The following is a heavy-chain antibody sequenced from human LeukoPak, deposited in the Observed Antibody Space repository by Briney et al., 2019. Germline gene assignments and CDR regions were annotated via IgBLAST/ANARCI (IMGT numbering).Heavy chain of an antibody. J-gene: IGHJ4*02. CDR2: IYYSGST. Sequence: PSETLSLTCTVSGGSISSYYWSWIRQPPGKGLEWIGYIYYSGSTYYNPSLKSRVTISVDTSKNQFSLKLSSVTAADTAVYYCAREWSSYGRIDYWGQGTLVTVSS. CDR3: AREWSSYGRIDY. V-gene: IGHV4-59*12. D-gene: IGHD5-18*01. CDR1: GGSISSYY.